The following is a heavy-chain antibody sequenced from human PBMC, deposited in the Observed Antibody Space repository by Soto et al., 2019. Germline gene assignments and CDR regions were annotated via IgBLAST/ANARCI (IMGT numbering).Heavy chain of an antibody. D-gene: IGHD3-10*01. CDR2: IYYSGST. CDR3: ARDHRAEYYYGSGANYYYYGMDV. J-gene: IGHJ6*02. Sequence: PLETGSLGCAVSGGCSSSGRYCGCGGMPRPGTYLVWIGYIYYSGSTYYNPSLKSRVTISVDTSKNQFSLKLSSVTAADTAVYYCARDHRAEYYYGSGANYYYYGMDVWGQGTTVT. V-gene: IGHV4-31*11. CDR1: GGCSSSGRYC.